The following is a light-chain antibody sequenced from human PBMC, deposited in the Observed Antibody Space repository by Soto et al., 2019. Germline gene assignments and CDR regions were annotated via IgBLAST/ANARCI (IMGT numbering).Light chain of an antibody. CDR2: VGSGGIVG. V-gene: IGLV9-49*01. CDR1: SGYSNYK. Sequence: QLVLTQPPSASASLGASVTLTCTLSSGYSNYKVDWYQQRPGKGPRFVMRVGSGGIVGSKGDGIPDRFSVLGSGLNRYLTIKNIQEEDESDYHCGADHGSGSNFVVFGGGTTLTVL. CDR3: GADHGSGSNFVV. J-gene: IGLJ2*01.